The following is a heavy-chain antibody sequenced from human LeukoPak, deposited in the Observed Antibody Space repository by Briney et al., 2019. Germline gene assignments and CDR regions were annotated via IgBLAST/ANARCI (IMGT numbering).Heavy chain of an antibody. CDR1: GGSFSGYY. CDR2: INHSGST. Sequence: SETLSLTCAVYGGSFSGYYWSWIRQPPGKGLEWIGEINHSGSTYYNPSLKSRVTISVDTSKNQFSLKVSSVTAADTAVYYCARHMLGAYNWFDPWGQGTLVTVSS. CDR3: ARHMLGAYNWFDP. V-gene: IGHV4-34*01. J-gene: IGHJ5*02. D-gene: IGHD3-10*02.